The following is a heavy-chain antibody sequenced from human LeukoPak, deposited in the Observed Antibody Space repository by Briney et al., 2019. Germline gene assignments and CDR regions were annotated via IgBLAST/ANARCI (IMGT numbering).Heavy chain of an antibody. CDR1: GESFSDYY. CDR3: ARDRSGWYGYYYMDV. V-gene: IGHV4-34*01. J-gene: IGHJ6*03. Sequence: SETLSLTCAVYGESFSDYYWSWIRQPPGKGLEWIGEINHSGSTNYSPSLKSRVTISVNTSKNQFSLKLTSVTAADTAVYYCARDRSGWYGYYYMDVWGKGTTVTISS. CDR2: INHSGST. D-gene: IGHD6-19*01.